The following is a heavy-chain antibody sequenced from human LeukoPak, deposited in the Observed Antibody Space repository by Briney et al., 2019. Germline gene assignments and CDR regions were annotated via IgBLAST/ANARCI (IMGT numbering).Heavy chain of an antibody. D-gene: IGHD6-19*01. Sequence: GGSLRLSCAASGFTFNRNAISWVRQAPGKGLEWVSTIGGSGDKTFYADSAKGRFTISRDNSKNMVHLQMNSLTGEDTALYYCVRRGDASSGWGDHDFWGQGALVTLSS. CDR1: GFTFNRNA. CDR3: VRRGDASSGWGDHDF. CDR2: IGGSGDKT. V-gene: IGHV3-23*01. J-gene: IGHJ4*02.